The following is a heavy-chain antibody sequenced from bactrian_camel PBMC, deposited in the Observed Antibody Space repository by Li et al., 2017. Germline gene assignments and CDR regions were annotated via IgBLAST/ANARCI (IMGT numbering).Heavy chain of an antibody. CDR3: AADPLAKRACNLVRGDYKY. J-gene: IGHJ4*01. CDR2: IYTGDGTT. V-gene: IGHV3S1*01. D-gene: IGHD1*01. CDR1: TGSSNC. Sequence: HVQLVESGGGSVQAGGSLRLSCIASTGSSNCVAWFRQGPGKEHEGVAAIYTGDGTTYYAASVKGRFTISRGSADNTLVLEMTSLTPEDSATYYCAADPLAKRACNLVRGDYKYWGQGTQVTVS.